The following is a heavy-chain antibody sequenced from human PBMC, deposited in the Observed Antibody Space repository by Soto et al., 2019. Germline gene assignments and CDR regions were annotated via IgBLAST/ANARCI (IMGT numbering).Heavy chain of an antibody. CDR3: AKDPKCCTIGSHFLDNWFDP. CDR1: GFTFSNYG. J-gene: IGHJ5*02. V-gene: IGHV3-30*18. Sequence: QVQLVESGGGVVQPGRSLRLSCAASGFTFSNYGMHWVRQTPGKGLEWVAVISYDGSHEFYTDSVKGRFTISRDNSKNTLYPQMNSLKTEDTAMYYCAKDPKCCTIGSHFLDNWFDPWGQATLVTVSS. D-gene: IGHD2-8*01. CDR2: ISYDGSHE.